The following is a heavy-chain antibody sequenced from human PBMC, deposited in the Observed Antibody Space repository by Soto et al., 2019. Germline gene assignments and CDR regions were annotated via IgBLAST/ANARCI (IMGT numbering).Heavy chain of an antibody. V-gene: IGHV3-33*01. Sequence: GGSLRLSCAASGFTFSSYGMHWVRQAPGKGLEWVAVIWYDGSNKYYADSVKGRFTISRDNSKNTLYLQMNSLRAEDTAVYYCARDTIAAAGTSYYYYYGMDVWGQGTTVTVSS. D-gene: IGHD6-13*01. CDR3: ARDTIAAAGTSYYYYYGMDV. CDR2: IWYDGSNK. J-gene: IGHJ6*02. CDR1: GFTFSSYG.